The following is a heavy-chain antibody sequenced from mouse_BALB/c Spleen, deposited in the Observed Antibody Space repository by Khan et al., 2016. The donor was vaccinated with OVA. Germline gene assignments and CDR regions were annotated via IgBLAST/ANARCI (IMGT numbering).Heavy chain of an antibody. J-gene: IGHJ3*01. CDR3: SRGGYGSALPY. CDR2: IYPGGGST. CDR1: GYTFTDYV. V-gene: IGHV1-77*01. Sequence: QVQLKQSGPELVKPGASVKMSCKASGYTFTDYVISWVKQRTGQGLEWIGQIYPGGGSTYYNENFKGKATLTADKSSNTAYMQLSSLTSEDSAVYFSSRGGYGSALPYWGQGTLVTVSA. D-gene: IGHD1-1*01.